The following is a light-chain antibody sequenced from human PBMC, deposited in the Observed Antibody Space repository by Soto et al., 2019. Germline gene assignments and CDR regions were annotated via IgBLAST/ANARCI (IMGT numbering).Light chain of an antibody. CDR1: RSDIGAYNF. CDR2: DVN. V-gene: IGLV2-14*03. J-gene: IGLJ2*01. Sequence: QSALTQPASVSGSPGQSITISCTGTRSDIGAYNFVSWYQQHPGEVPKLILYDVNVRPSGVSNRFSGSKSGNTASLTISGLQAEDEADYYCTSWTTSTTMIFGGATKVPVL. CDR3: TSWTTSTTMI.